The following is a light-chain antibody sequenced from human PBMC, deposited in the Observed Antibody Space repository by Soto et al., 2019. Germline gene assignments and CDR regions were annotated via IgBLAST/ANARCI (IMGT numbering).Light chain of an antibody. V-gene: IGKV1-5*01. Sequence: DIPTTQSPSTLSASVGDRVTITCRASQSISSWLAWYQQKPGKAPKLLIYDASSLESGVPSRFSGSGSGTEFTLTISSLQPDDFATYYCQQYNSYSPTFGQGTKVEIK. CDR2: DAS. J-gene: IGKJ1*01. CDR3: QQYNSYSPT. CDR1: QSISSW.